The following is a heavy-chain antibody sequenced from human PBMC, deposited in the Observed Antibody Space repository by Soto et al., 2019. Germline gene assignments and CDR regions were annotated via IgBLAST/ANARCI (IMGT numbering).Heavy chain of an antibody. CDR2: ISGSGGST. J-gene: IGHJ4*02. D-gene: IGHD3-22*01. CDR3: AKDLLVGYYYDSSGYYWNY. Sequence: PGGSLRLSCAASGFTFSSYAMSWVRQAPGKGLEWVSAISGSGGSTYYADSVKGRFTISRDNSKNTLYLQMNSLRAEDTAVYYCAKDLLVGYYYDSSGYYWNYWGQGTLVTVSS. V-gene: IGHV3-23*01. CDR1: GFTFSSYA.